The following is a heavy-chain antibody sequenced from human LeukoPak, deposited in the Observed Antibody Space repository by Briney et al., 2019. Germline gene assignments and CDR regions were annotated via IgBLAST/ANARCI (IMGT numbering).Heavy chain of an antibody. J-gene: IGHJ4*02. Sequence: GGSLRLSCAASGFTFDDYAMHWVRQAPGKGLEWVSGISWNSGSIGYADSVKGRFTISRDDSKNTLYLQMNSLKTEDTAVYYCTTVYGRIYWGQGTLVTVSS. CDR3: TTVYGRIY. CDR2: ISWNSGSI. D-gene: IGHD3-10*02. CDR1: GFTFDDYA. V-gene: IGHV3-9*01.